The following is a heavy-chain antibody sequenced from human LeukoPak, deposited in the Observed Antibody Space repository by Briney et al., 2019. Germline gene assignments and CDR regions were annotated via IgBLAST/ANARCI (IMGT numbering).Heavy chain of an antibody. V-gene: IGHV1-18*01. Sequence: ASVKVSCKASGYTFTSYGFSWVRQAPGQGLEWMGWISGYNGNTKYAQKLQGRVTMTTDTSTSTAYMELRSLRSDDTAVYYCARERELLNYYYYGMDVWGQGTTVTVSS. D-gene: IGHD1-26*01. CDR1: GYTFTSYG. CDR3: ARERELLNYYYYGMDV. CDR2: ISGYNGNT. J-gene: IGHJ6*02.